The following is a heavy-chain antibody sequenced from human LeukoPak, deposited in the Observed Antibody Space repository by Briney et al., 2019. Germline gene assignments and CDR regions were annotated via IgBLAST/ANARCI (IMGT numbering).Heavy chain of an antibody. D-gene: IGHD2-15*01. Sequence: PGGSLRLSCAASGFTFSSYGMHWVRQAPGKGLAWVAFIRYDGSNKYYADSVKGRFTISRDNSKNTLYLQMNSLRAEDTAVYYCAKDLYCSGGSCYSSYMDVWGKGTTVTVSS. CDR3: AKDLYCSGGSCYSSYMDV. CDR2: IRYDGSNK. V-gene: IGHV3-30*02. CDR1: GFTFSSYG. J-gene: IGHJ6*03.